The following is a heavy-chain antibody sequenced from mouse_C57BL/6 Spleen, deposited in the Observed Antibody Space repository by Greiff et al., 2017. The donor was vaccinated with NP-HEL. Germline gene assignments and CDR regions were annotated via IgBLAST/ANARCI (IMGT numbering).Heavy chain of an antibody. CDR3: AREFTVVATGGYFDV. Sequence: EVQLVESEGGLVQPGSSMKLSCTASGFTFSDYYMAWVRQVPEKGLEWVANINYDGSSTYYLDSLKSRFIISRDNAKNILYLQMSSLKSEDTATYYCAREFTVVATGGYFDVWGTGTTVTVSS. CDR1: GFTFSDYY. CDR2: INYDGSST. V-gene: IGHV5-16*01. D-gene: IGHD1-1*01. J-gene: IGHJ1*03.